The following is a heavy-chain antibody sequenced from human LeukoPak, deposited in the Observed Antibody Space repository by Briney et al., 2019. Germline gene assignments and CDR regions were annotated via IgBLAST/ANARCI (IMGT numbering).Heavy chain of an antibody. D-gene: IGHD3-3*01. CDR1: GFTFDDYA. CDR3: AKAAYYDFWSGYYPDYYYYYMDV. J-gene: IGHJ6*03. V-gene: IGHV3-9*01. CDR2: ISWNSGSI. Sequence: PGGSLRLSCAASGFTFDDYAMHWVRQAPGKGLEGVSGISWNSGSIGYADSVKGRFTISRDNAKNSLYLQMNSLRAEDTALYYCAKAAYYDFWSGYYPDYYYYYMDVWGKGTTVTVSS.